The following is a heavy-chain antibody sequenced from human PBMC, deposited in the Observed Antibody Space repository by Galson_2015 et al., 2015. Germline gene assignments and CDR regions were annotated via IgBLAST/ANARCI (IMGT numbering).Heavy chain of an antibody. V-gene: IGHV3-48*03. CDR2: ISSSGNTI. CDR3: ARSGYSGGWYHYYMDV. Sequence: LRLSCAASGFTFSSYELNWVRQAPGKGLEWVSYISSSGNTIYYADSVKGRFTISRDNAKNSLYLQMNSLRAEDTAVYFCARSGYSGGWYHYYMDVWGKGTTVIVSS. CDR1: GFTFSSYE. J-gene: IGHJ6*03. D-gene: IGHD6-19*01.